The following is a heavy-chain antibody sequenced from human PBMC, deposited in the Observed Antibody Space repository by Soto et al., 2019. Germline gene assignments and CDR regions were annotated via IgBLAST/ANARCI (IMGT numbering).Heavy chain of an antibody. D-gene: IGHD6-6*01. CDR1: GGILSSYT. CDR3: ARDKTSSSSDTSFDY. J-gene: IGHJ4*02. CDR2: IYPLPGVA. V-gene: IGHV1-69*08. Sequence: QVLLVQSGTEVKKPGSSVKVSCQASGGILSSYTFSWVRQAPGQGLEWMGRIYPLPGVAKYAQQFQGRVTMNADASTSRLYMQLSSLRSDDTAPYYCARDKTSSSSDTSFDYWGQGTLVSVSS.